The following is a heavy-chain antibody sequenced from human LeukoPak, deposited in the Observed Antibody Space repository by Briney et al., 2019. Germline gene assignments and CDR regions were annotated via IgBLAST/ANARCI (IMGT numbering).Heavy chain of an antibody. J-gene: IGHJ2*01. CDR1: GGSINNYY. V-gene: IGHV4-4*07. CDR3: ARVRVPAAHYWYFDL. D-gene: IGHD2-2*01. CDR2: IYTSGST. Sequence: SETLSLTCTVSGGSINNYYWSWIRQPAGKGLEWIGRIYTSGSTNYNPSLKSRVTISVDTSKNQFSLKLSSVAAADTAVYYCARVRVPAAHYWYFDLWGRGTLVTVSS.